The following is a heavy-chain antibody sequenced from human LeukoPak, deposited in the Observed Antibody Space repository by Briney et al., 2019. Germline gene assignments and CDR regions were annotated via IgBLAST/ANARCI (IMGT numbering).Heavy chain of an antibody. Sequence: ASVKVSCTASGYTFTSYGISWVRQAPGQGLEWMGWITTYNGNTNDPEKRQGRVTGTTDTSTNTAYLELRSLRADDTDVYYCARPPRAAVVRFDYWGQGTLVTVSS. CDR3: ARPPRAAVVRFDY. CDR1: GYTFTSYG. J-gene: IGHJ4*02. D-gene: IGHD6-13*01. V-gene: IGHV1-18*01. CDR2: ITTYNGNT.